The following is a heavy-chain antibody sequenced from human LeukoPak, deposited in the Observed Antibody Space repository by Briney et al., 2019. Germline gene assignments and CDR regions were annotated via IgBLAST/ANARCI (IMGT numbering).Heavy chain of an antibody. Sequence: GGSLRLSCAASGFTFSSYAMSWVRQAPGKGLEWVSAISGSGGSTYYADSVKGRFTISRDNSKDTLYLQMNSLRAEDTAVYYCAKDPVAGQDYYYYGMDVWGQGTTVTVSS. CDR2: ISGSGGST. CDR1: GFTFSSYA. D-gene: IGHD6-19*01. V-gene: IGHV3-23*01. CDR3: AKDPVAGQDYYYYGMDV. J-gene: IGHJ6*02.